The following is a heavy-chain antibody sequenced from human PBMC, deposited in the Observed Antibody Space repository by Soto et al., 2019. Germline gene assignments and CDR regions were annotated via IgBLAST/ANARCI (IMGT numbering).Heavy chain of an antibody. CDR2: IYYRGST. Sequence: SETLSLTCNVSGGSISGYYWSWIRQSPGKGLEYIGYIYYRGSTNYNSSLKSRVTMSVDTSRNQFSLKMNSVTAADTAVYYCARQQLLPFYYALDVWGQGTTVTVSS. CDR3: ARQQLLPFYYALDV. CDR1: GGSISGYY. J-gene: IGHJ6*02. V-gene: IGHV4-59*01. D-gene: IGHD1-26*01.